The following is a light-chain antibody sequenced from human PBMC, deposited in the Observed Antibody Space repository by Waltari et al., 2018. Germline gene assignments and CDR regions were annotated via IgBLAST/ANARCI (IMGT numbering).Light chain of an antibody. CDR2: RDN. CDR3: AVWDDSLGTFV. CDR1: SSNVGFNS. Sequence: QSVLTQPPSASGTPGQRVTIPCSGRSSNVGFNSVYWYQQIPGTAPKLLLYRDNQRPSGAPGRFSCSKSGASASLAVSGLRSEEEADYYCAVWDDSLGTFVFGTGTQVTVL. J-gene: IGLJ1*01. V-gene: IGLV1-47*01.